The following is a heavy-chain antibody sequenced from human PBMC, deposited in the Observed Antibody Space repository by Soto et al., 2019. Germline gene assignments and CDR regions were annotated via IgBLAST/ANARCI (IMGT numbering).Heavy chain of an antibody. CDR2: IYSGGST. CDR1: GFTVSSNY. V-gene: IGHV3-53*01. CDR3: ARVPAIYGMDV. J-gene: IGHJ6*02. Sequence: GSLRLSCAASGFTVSSNYMSWVRQAPGKGLEWVSVIYSGGSTYYADSVKGRFTISRDNSKNTLYLQMNSLRAEDTAVYYCARVPAIYGMDVWGQGTTVTVSS.